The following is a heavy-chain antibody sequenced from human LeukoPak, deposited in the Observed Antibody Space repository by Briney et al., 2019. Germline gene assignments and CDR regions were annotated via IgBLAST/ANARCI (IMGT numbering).Heavy chain of an antibody. V-gene: IGHV3-21*01. CDR1: GFTFSSYS. CDR2: ISSSSNYI. Sequence: GGSLRLSCAASGFTFSSYSMNWVRQAPGKGLEWVSSISSSSNYIYYADSVKGRFTISRDNAANSLYLQLNSLRAEDTAVYYCTRIAVAGVALDYWGQGTLVTVTS. D-gene: IGHD6-19*01. CDR3: TRIAVAGVALDY. J-gene: IGHJ4*02.